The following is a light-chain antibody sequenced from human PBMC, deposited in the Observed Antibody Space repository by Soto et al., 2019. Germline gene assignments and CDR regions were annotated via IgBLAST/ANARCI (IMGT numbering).Light chain of an antibody. CDR2: KAS. CDR1: QSISTY. V-gene: IGKV1-5*03. J-gene: IGKJ1*01. Sequence: IQMTHSPSTLSASVGDRVAITFRASQSISTYLAWYQQKPGKAPKLLIYKASSLESGVPSRFSGSGSGTEFTLTISSLQPDDFATYYCQQYNSYSRKFGQGTKVDIK. CDR3: QQYNSYSRK.